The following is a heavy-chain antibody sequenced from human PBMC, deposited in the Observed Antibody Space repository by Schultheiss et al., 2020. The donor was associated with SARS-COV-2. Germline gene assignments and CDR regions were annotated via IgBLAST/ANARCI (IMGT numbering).Heavy chain of an antibody. J-gene: IGHJ5*02. D-gene: IGHD1-7*01. V-gene: IGHV4-31*11. Sequence: SETLSLTCAVSGGSISSGGYYWSWIRQHPGKGLEWIGYIYYSGSTNYNPSLKSRVTISVDTSKNQFSLKLSSVTAADTAVYYCARRLYNWNYNWFDPWGQGTLVTVSS. CDR1: GGSISSGGYY. CDR3: ARRLYNWNYNWFDP. CDR2: IYYSGST.